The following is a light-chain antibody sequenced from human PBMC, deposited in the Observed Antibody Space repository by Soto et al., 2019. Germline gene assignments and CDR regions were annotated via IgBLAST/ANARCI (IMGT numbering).Light chain of an antibody. V-gene: IGKV3-15*01. CDR2: GAS. Sequence: EIVMTQSPATLSVTPGERATLSCRASQSVGSNLAWYQQKRGQAPRLLIYGASTRATGIPARFSGSGSGTEFTLTISSLQSEDFAVYYCQQYNDWPPWTFGQGTKVDI. J-gene: IGKJ1*01. CDR3: QQYNDWPPWT. CDR1: QSVGSN.